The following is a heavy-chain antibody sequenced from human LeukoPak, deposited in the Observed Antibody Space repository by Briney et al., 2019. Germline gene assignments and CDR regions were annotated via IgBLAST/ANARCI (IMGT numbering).Heavy chain of an antibody. CDR2: IYYSGST. V-gene: IGHV4-39*01. D-gene: IGHD6-13*01. CDR1: GGSISSSSYY. J-gene: IGHJ5*02. Sequence: SETLSLTCTVSGGSISSSSYYWGWLRQPPGTGLEWIGSIYYSGSTYYNPSLKSRVTISVDTSKNQFSLKLSSVTAADTAVYYCARHWASFIAPNWFDPWGQGTLVTVSS. CDR3: ARHWASFIAPNWFDP.